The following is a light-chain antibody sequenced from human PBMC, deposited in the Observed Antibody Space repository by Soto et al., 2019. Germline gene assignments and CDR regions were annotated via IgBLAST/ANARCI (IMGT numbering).Light chain of an antibody. J-gene: IGKJ4*01. Sequence: EIVRTQSPATLSVSPGERATLSCRASQSVSSNLAWYQQKPGQAPRLLIYGASTRATGIPARFSGSGSGTEFTLTISSLQSEDFAVYYCQQYNNWPLHTFGGGTKVDIK. V-gene: IGKV3-15*01. CDR1: QSVSSN. CDR3: QQYNNWPLHT. CDR2: GAS.